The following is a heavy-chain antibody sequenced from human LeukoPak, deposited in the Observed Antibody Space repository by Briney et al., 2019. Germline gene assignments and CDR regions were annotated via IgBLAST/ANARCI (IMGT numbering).Heavy chain of an antibody. CDR3: AREWLRGEPRDY. V-gene: IGHV1-18*01. D-gene: IGHD3-10*01. CDR1: GYTFDTYG. Sequence: ASVKVSCKASGYTFDTYGINWVRQAPGQGLEWLGWISAYNGNTNYAQNLQGRVTMTTDTSTGTAYMELRSLRSEDTAVYYCAREWLRGEPRDYWGQGTLVTVSS. CDR2: ISAYNGNT. J-gene: IGHJ4*02.